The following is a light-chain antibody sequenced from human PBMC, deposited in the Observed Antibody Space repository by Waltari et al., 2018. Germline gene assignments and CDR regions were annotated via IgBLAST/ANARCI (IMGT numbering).Light chain of an antibody. CDR1: QSISRY. J-gene: IGKJ1*01. V-gene: IGKV3-20*01. Sequence: EVVLTQSPGTLSLSPGERATLFCRASQSISRYLVWYQQRPGQAPRLLIYGASIRAAGIPDRFSGSGSGTDFTLYISRLEPEDFAVYYCQNHERLPATFGQGTRVEIK. CDR3: QNHERLPAT. CDR2: GAS.